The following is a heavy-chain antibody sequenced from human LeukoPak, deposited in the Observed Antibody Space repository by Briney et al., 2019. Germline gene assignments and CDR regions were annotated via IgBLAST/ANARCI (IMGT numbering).Heavy chain of an antibody. D-gene: IGHD5-12*01. Sequence: ASVKVSCKASGGTFSSYAISWVRQAPGQGLEWMGGIIPIFGTANYAQKFQGRVTITTDESTSTAYMELSSLRSEDTAVYYCARGRRYSGYEFDYWGQGTLVTVSS. CDR2: IIPIFGTA. V-gene: IGHV1-69*05. CDR1: GGTFSSYA. J-gene: IGHJ4*02. CDR3: ARGRRYSGYEFDY.